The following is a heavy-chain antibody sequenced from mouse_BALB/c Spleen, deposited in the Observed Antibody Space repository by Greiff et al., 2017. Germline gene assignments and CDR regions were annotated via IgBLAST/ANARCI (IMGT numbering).Heavy chain of an antibody. V-gene: IGHV7-3*02. CDR1: GFTFTDYY. CDR2: IRNKANGYTT. Sequence: EVQRVESGGGLVQPGGSLRLSCATSGFTFTDYYMSWVRQPPGKALEWLGFIRNKANGYTTEYSASVKGRFTISRDNSQSILYLQMNTLRAEDSATYYCAGCYYDGSSPWWYFDVWGAGTTVTVSA. J-gene: IGHJ1*01. CDR3: AGCYYDGSSPWWYFDV. D-gene: IGHD1-1*01.